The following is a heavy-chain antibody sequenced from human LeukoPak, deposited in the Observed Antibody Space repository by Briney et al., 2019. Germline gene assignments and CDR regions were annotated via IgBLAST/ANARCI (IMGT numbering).Heavy chain of an antibody. CDR3: AKGPRNVYYYDSSGYYPY. V-gene: IGHV3-23*01. D-gene: IGHD3-22*01. Sequence: GGSLRLSCAASGCTISSYAMSLVRKAPGRGLEWVSAFSGSGGSTYYADSVKGRFTISRDNSKNTLFLQMNSLRAEDTAVYYCAKGPRNVYYYDSSGYYPYWGQGTLVTVSS. J-gene: IGHJ4*02. CDR1: GCTISSYA. CDR2: FSGSGGST.